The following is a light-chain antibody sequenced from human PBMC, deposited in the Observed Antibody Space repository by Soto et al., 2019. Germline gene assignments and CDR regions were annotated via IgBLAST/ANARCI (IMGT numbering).Light chain of an antibody. Sequence: EIVLTQSPGTLSLSPGERATLSCRASQSVSSSHLAWYQQKPGQAPRLLIYGASFRATGIPVRFSGSASGTDFTLTISRLEPEDFAVYYCQQYGGSPRTFGQGTKLVIK. V-gene: IGKV3-20*01. CDR2: GAS. CDR1: QSVSSSH. CDR3: QQYGGSPRT. J-gene: IGKJ2*01.